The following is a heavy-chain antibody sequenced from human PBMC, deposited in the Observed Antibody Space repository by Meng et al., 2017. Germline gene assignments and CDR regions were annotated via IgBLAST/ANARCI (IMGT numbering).Heavy chain of an antibody. V-gene: IGHV3-33*01. D-gene: IGHD1-1*01. Sequence: VRLVESRGGVVPPGGSLRSACAASRFNVSGLGRRWGRQAPGKGLEGVAVIWYDGSNKYYADSVKGRFTISRDNSKNTLYLQMNSLRAEDTAVYYCARGDWNDAWYFDLWGRGTLVTVSS. CDR2: IWYDGSNK. CDR3: ARGDWNDAWYFDL. J-gene: IGHJ2*01. CDR1: RFNVSGLG.